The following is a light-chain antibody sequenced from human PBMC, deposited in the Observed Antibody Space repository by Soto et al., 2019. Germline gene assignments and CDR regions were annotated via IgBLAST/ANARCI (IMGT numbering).Light chain of an antibody. Sequence: DVVMTQSPLSLPVTLGQPASFSCRSSQILVFSDGNTYLTWFHQRPGQSPRRLIYMVSNRDSGVPDRFSGSWSGTDFTLKISRVEAEDVGVYSGMQAAHLPWTVGQGTKVEIK. V-gene: IGKV2-30*01. CDR1: QILVFSDGNTY. J-gene: IGKJ1*01. CDR2: MVS. CDR3: MQAAHLPWT.